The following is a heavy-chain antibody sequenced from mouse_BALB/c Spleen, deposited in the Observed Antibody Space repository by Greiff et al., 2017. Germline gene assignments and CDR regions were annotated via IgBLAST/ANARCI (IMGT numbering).Heavy chain of an antibody. CDR2: IRSKSNNYAT. CDR3: VRREYFDV. CDR1: GFTFNTYA. Sequence: VLLVESGGGLVQPKGSLKLSCAASGFTFNTYAMNWVRQAPGKGLEWVARIRSKSNNYATYYADSVKDRFTISRDDSQSMLYLQMNNLKTEDTARYCCVRREYFDVWGAGTTVTVSS. V-gene: IGHV10-1*02. J-gene: IGHJ1*01.